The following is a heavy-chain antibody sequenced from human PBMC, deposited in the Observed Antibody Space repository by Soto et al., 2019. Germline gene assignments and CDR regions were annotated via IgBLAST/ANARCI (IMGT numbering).Heavy chain of an antibody. CDR1: GYTFTGYY. Sequence: ASVKVSCKASGYTFTGYYMHWVRQAPGQGLEWMGWINPNSGGTNYAQKFQGWVTMTRDTSISTAYMELSRLRSDDTAVYYCARSQDGDYGHLDYCGQGTLVPVSA. CDR2: INPNSGGT. D-gene: IGHD4-17*01. V-gene: IGHV1-2*04. J-gene: IGHJ4*02. CDR3: ARSQDGDYGHLDY.